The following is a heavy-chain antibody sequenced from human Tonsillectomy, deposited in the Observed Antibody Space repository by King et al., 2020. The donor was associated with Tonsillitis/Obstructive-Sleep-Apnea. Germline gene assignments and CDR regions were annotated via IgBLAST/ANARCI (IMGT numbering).Heavy chain of an antibody. V-gene: IGHV3-43*02. D-gene: IGHD3-22*01. CDR1: GFTFDDYA. CDR3: AKDIIDRSGNYVRE. Sequence: VQLVESGGGVVQPGGSLRLSCAASGFTFDDYAMHWVRHAPGKGMEWVSLISGVGGSTYYADSVKGRFTISRGNSKNALYLQMNSMRTEDTALYYGAKDIIDRSGNYVREWGQGTLVTVSS. J-gene: IGHJ4*02. CDR2: ISGVGGST.